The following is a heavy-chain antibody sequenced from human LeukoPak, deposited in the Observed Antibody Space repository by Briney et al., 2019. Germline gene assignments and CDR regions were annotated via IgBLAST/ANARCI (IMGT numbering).Heavy chain of an antibody. J-gene: IGHJ5*02. Sequence: PSETLSLTCTVSGGSISSYYWSWIRQPPGKGLEWIGYIYYSGSTNYNPSLKSRVTISVDTSKNQFSLKLSSVTAADTAVYYCARGDYDFWSVNWFDPWGQGTLVTVSS. CDR3: ARGDYDFWSVNWFDP. D-gene: IGHD3-3*01. V-gene: IGHV4-59*01. CDR1: GGSISSYY. CDR2: IYYSGST.